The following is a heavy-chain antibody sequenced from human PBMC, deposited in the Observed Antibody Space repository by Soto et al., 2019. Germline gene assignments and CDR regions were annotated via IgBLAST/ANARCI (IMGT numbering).Heavy chain of an antibody. CDR3: TTVKECTTGICNVLVD. J-gene: IGHJ4*02. D-gene: IGHD1-1*01. CDR1: GFTFSDAW. CDR2: IKSKTDGGLR. Sequence: EVQLVESGGDLVKPGGYLRISCEASGFTFSDAWMNWVRQAPGKGLEWVGRIKSKTDGGLRDYAAPVKGRFSITRDDSKNTMYLEMDSLKIEDTAVYYCTTVKECTTGICNVLVDWGQGTLVTVSS. V-gene: IGHV3-15*01.